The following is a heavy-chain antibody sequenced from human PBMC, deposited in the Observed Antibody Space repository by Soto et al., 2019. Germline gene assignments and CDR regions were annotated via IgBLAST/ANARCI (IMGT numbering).Heavy chain of an antibody. J-gene: IGHJ4*02. V-gene: IGHV4-30-2*06. CDR1: GASIRYGGFS. D-gene: IGHD5-12*01. Sequence: PSETLSLTCTVSGASIRYGGFSWSWIRQSPGKGLEWIGYISHLENTYFHPSFKSRLTMSIDRSRNQFSLNLSSVTAADRAVYYCVRGGGYDPFDYWGQGVLVTVSS. CDR2: ISHLENT. CDR3: VRGGGYDPFDY.